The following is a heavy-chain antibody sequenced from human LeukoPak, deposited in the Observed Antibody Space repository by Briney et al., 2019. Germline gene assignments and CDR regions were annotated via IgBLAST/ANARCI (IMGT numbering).Heavy chain of an antibody. V-gene: IGHV4-59*01. CDR2: ISSSGTT. Sequence: SETLSLTCTVSGDSFTNYHWSWLRQPPGKGLEWIGYISSSGTTSYNPSLKSRVTISVDTSKNQFSLKLNSATAADTAVYYCARVGRGDHTWGSYYCDHWGQGTLVSVSS. CDR3: ARVGRGDHTWGSYYCDH. J-gene: IGHJ4*02. D-gene: IGHD3-16*01. CDR1: GDSFTNYH.